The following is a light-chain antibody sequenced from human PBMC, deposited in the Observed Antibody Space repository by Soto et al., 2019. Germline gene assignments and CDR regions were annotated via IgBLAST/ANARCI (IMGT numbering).Light chain of an antibody. Sequence: QSALAQPTSVSGSPGQSIAISCTGTSSDIGGYNYVSWHQQHPGKAPKVLIYDVTNRPSGVSNRFSGSKSGNTASLTISGLQAEDEADYYCSSFRSLSNTTFTVLFGGGTKVTVL. CDR2: DVT. CDR3: SSFRSLSNTTFTVL. J-gene: IGLJ2*01. V-gene: IGLV2-14*03. CDR1: SSDIGGYNY.